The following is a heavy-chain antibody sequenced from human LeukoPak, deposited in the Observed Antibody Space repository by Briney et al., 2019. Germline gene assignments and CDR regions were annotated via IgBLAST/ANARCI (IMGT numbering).Heavy chain of an antibody. V-gene: IGHV3-66*01. CDR3: ARGDGYNFFDS. Sequence: GGSLRLSCAASGFTVSRYYMSWVRQAPGKGLEWVSVFYIDGNTYYADSVRGRFTISRDNSKNTIYLQMNSLRAEDTAVYYCARGDGYNFFDSWDQGTLVTVSS. D-gene: IGHD5-24*01. CDR2: FYIDGNT. J-gene: IGHJ4*02. CDR1: GFTVSRYY.